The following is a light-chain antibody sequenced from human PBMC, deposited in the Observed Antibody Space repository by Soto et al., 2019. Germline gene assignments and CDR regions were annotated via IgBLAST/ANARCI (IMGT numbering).Light chain of an antibody. CDR1: SSDLGGYNY. CDR2: DVN. J-gene: IGLJ2*01. CDR3: SSYTSTSTVI. Sequence: QSALTQPASVSGSPGQSITISCTGTSSDLGGYNYVSWYQQHPGKAPKVMIYDVNRRPSGVSNRFSGSKSGNTASLTISGLQAEDEADYYCSSYTSTSTVIFGGGTKLTVL. V-gene: IGLV2-14*03.